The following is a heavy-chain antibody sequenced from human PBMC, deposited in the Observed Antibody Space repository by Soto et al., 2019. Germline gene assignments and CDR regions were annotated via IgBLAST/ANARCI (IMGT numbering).Heavy chain of an antibody. D-gene: IGHD2-21*02. CDR2: INQDGSEK. V-gene: IGHV3-7*05. CDR1: GFTFNNYW. CDR3: ATYRVGGDTSTPRSHY. J-gene: IGHJ4*02. Sequence: GGSLSLSCTASGFTFNNYWMQWVRQAPGRGLDWVANINQDGSEKNYVDSVKGRFTISRDNAKNSLHLQMNSLRAEDTAVYYCATYRVGGDTSTPRSHYWGQGTLVTVSS.